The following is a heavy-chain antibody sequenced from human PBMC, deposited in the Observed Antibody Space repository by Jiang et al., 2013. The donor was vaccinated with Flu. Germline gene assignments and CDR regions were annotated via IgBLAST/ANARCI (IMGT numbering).Heavy chain of an antibody. D-gene: IGHD2-2*01. CDR2: IRYDGSNK. V-gene: IGHV3-30*02. Sequence: AFIRYDGSNKYYADSVKGRFTISRDNSKNTLYLQMNSLRAEDTAVYYCANPKNLPIPTFDAFDIWGQGTMVTVSS. CDR3: ANPKNLPIPTFDAFDI. J-gene: IGHJ3*02.